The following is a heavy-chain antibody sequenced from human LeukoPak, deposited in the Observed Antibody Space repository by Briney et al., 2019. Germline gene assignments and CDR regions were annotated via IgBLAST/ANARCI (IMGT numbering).Heavy chain of an antibody. CDR3: ARMATAFDY. V-gene: IGHV3-74*01. CDR1: GFTFSNSW. Sequence: GGSLRLSRAASGFTFSNSWMHWVRQVPGKGLLWVSRISSDGSSSIYADSVKGRFTISRDNAKNTLYLQMNSLRAEDTAVYYCARMATAFDYWGQGTLVTVSS. J-gene: IGHJ4*02. D-gene: IGHD1-1*01. CDR2: ISSDGSSS.